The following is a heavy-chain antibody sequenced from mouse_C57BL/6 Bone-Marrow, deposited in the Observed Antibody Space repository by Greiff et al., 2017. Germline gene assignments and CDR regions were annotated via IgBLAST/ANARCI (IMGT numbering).Heavy chain of an antibody. CDR1: GFSLTSYG. V-gene: IGHV2-2*01. Sequence: QVQLQQSGPGLVQPSQSLSITCTASGFSLTSYGVHWVRQSPGKGLEWLGVIWRGGSTDYNAAFISSLSISKDNSKSHVFFKMNSLHSDDTAIYYCARWLVYSGVAYWGQGTLVTVSA. CDR3: ARWLVYSGVAY. CDR2: IWRGGST. D-gene: IGHD2-12*01. J-gene: IGHJ3*01.